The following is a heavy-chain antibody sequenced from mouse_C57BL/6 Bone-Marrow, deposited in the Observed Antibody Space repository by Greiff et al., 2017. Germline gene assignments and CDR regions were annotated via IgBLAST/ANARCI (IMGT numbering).Heavy chain of an antibody. D-gene: IGHD1-1*01. CDR3: ARSRLLLRWDY. J-gene: IGHJ2*01. CDR2: IYPGSGNT. Sequence: VKLMESGAELVRPGASVKLSCKASGYTFTDYYINWVKQRPGQGLEWIARIYPGSGNTYYNEKFKGKATLTAEKSSSTAYMQLSSLTSEDSAVYFCARSRLLLRWDYWGQGTTLTVSS. V-gene: IGHV1-76*01. CDR1: GYTFTDYY.